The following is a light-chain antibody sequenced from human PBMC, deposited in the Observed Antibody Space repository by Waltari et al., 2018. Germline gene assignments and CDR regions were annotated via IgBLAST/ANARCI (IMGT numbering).Light chain of an antibody. Sequence: QSALTQPASVSGSPGQSITISCTGISSDIGDYIVSWYQHHPGKAPKLMIYGVGSRPPVVSNRFSGPKSGNTASLTISGLQAEDEADYYCLSYTTSDILGVFGGGTKLTVL. CDR1: SSDIGDYI. J-gene: IGLJ3*02. CDR3: LSYTTSDILGV. CDR2: GVG. V-gene: IGLV2-14*01.